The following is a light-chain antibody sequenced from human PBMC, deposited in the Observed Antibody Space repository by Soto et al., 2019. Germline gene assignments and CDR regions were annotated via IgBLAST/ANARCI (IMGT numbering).Light chain of an antibody. CDR3: CSYIASRTYV. CDR2: AVS. J-gene: IGLJ1*01. V-gene: IGLV2-14*03. CDR1: SSDVGGYNY. Sequence: QAVLTQPASVSGSPGQSIAISCTGTSSDVGGYNYASWYQQHPGKAPKLMIYAVSNRPSGVSNRFAGYKSGNTASLTICGLQAEDEADYYCCSYIASRTYVFGTGTKLTVL.